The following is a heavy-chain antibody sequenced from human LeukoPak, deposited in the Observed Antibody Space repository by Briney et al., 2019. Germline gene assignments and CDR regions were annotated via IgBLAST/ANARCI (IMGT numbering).Heavy chain of an antibody. CDR3: ARDSEDGDDAFDI. V-gene: IGHV4-61*02. CDR1: GGSISSGSYY. D-gene: IGHD4-17*01. J-gene: IGHJ3*02. CDR2: IYTSGST. Sequence: TLSLTCTVPGGSISSGSYYWRWIRQPAGKGLEWIGRIYTSGSTNYNPSLKSRVTISVDTSKNQFSLKLSSVTAADTAVYYCARDSEDGDDAFDIWGQGTMVTVSS.